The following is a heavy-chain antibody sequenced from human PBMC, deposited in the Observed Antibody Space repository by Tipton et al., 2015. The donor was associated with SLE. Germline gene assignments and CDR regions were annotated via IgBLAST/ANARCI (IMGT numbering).Heavy chain of an antibody. J-gene: IGHJ3*02. V-gene: IGHV4-39*07. Sequence: TLSLTCTVSGGSISSSSYYWGWIRPPPGKGLEWIGSIYYSGSTYYNPSLKSRVTISVDTSKNQFSLKLSSVTAADTAVYYCASYCSGGSCYSNDAFDIWGKGTMVTVSS. CDR2: IYYSGST. D-gene: IGHD2-15*01. CDR3: ASYCSGGSCYSNDAFDI. CDR1: GGSISSSSYY.